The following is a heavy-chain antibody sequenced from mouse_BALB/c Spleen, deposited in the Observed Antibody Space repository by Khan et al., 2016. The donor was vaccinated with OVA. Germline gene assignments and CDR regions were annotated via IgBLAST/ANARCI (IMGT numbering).Heavy chain of an antibody. D-gene: IGHD3-1*01. CDR3: ARGGSSGPAWFAY. CDR1: GYSITSGYF. CDR2: IRCDGNS. Sequence: EVQLQESGPGLVKPSQSLSLTCSVTGYSITSGYFWNWIRQFPGNKLEWMGYIRCDGNSNYNPSLKNRISITRDTSKNQFFLKLNSVTPEDTATYYCARGGSSGPAWFAYWGRGTLVTVSA. J-gene: IGHJ3*01. V-gene: IGHV3-6*02.